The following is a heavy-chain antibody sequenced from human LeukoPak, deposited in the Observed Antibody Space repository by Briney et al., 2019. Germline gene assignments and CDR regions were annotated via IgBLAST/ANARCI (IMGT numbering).Heavy chain of an antibody. D-gene: IGHD2-2*03. CDR1: GYSFPTYW. Sequence: GESLKISCKGSGYSFPTYWIAWVRQLPGKGLEWMGIIYPDESNIRYSPSFQGQVTISADKSISTAYLQWSSLKASDTAMYYCARPPSRGYSSSFEYWGQGTLVTVSS. CDR2: IYPDESNI. CDR3: ARPPSRGYSSSFEY. V-gene: IGHV5-51*01. J-gene: IGHJ4*02.